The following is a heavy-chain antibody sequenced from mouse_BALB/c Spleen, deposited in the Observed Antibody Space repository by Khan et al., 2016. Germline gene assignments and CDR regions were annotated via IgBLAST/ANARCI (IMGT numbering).Heavy chain of an antibody. CDR2: IFPGSGST. D-gene: IGHD1-2*01. J-gene: IGHJ4*01. CDR1: GYTFTDYY. CDR3: ARSYYGYFAMYY. V-gene: IGHV1-77*01. Sequence: QVQLKESGTELPRPGASVKLSCKASGYTFTDYYLHWVKQRTGQGLEWIGEIFPGSGSTYYNEKFKGKASLTADTSSSTAYMQLSSLTSYDSAVYFFARSYYGYFAMYYWGHGASVTVSS.